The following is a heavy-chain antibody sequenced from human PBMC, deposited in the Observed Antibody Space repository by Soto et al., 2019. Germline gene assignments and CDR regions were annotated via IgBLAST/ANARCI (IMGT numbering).Heavy chain of an antibody. V-gene: IGHV2-5*02. CDR3: PHREGDACVWGCYKHAFDV. J-gene: IGHJ3*01. D-gene: IGHD3-16*01. CDR2: IYGDDGE. CDR1: GFSLSSSGVG. Sequence: SGPTLVNPTQTLTLTCTFSGFSLSSSGVGVGWIRQPPGKALEWLAPIYGDDGERYTPSLKTRLTITKDTSKNQVVLTMTNMDPVDTATYYSPHREGDACVWGCYKHAFDVWGQGTMVTVSS.